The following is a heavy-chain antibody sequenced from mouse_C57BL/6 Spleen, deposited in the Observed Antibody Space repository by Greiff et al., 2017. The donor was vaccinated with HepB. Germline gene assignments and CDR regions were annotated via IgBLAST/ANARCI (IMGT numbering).Heavy chain of an antibody. D-gene: IGHD2-4*01. CDR2: IDPADSYT. J-gene: IGHJ4*01. CDR3: ARSSYDYDRYAMDY. Sequence: QVHVKQPGAELVKPGASVKLSCKASGYTFTSYWMQWVKQRPGQGLEWIGEIDPADSYTNYNQKLKGKATLTVDTSSSTAYMQLSSLTSEDSAVYYCARSSYDYDRYAMDYWGQGTSVTVSS. CDR1: GYTFTSYW. V-gene: IGHV1-50*01.